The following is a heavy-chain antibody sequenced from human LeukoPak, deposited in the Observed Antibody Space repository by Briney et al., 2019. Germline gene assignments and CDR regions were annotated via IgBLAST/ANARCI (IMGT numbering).Heavy chain of an antibody. CDR2: IYYSGST. CDR1: GGSVSSGSYY. D-gene: IGHD2-8*01. Sequence: SETLSLTCTVSGGSVSSGSYYWSWIRQPPGKGLEWIGYIYYSGSTNYNPSLKSRVTISVDTSKNQFSLKLSSVTAADTAVYYCARARRGFVVLTRNWFDPWGQGTLVTVSS. CDR3: ARARRGFVVLTRNWFDP. J-gene: IGHJ5*02. V-gene: IGHV4-61*01.